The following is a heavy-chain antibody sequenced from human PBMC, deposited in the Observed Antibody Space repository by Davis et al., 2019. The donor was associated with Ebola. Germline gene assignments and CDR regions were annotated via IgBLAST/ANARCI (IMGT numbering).Heavy chain of an antibody. Sequence: SLKISCAASGFTFDDYAMHWVRQAPGKGLEWVSGISWNSGSIGYADSVKGRFTISRDNAKNSLYLQMNSLRAEDTALYYCAKDGGAVAGLDYWGQGTLVTVSS. CDR2: ISWNSGSI. V-gene: IGHV3-9*01. D-gene: IGHD6-19*01. CDR3: AKDGGAVAGLDY. CDR1: GFTFDDYA. J-gene: IGHJ4*02.